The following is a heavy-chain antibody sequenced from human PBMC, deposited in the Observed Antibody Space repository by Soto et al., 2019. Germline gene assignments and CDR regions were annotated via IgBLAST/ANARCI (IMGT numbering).Heavy chain of an antibody. Sequence: GESLKISCAASGFIFSSYAMSWVRQAPGKGLEWVSAISGSGRTTYYADSVTGRFTISRDNSKNTLFLQMNSLRAEDTAVYYCAKEMWFGELSYGMDVWGQGTTVTVSS. V-gene: IGHV3-23*01. CDR3: AKEMWFGELSYGMDV. J-gene: IGHJ6*02. CDR2: ISGSGRTT. CDR1: GFIFSSYA. D-gene: IGHD3-10*01.